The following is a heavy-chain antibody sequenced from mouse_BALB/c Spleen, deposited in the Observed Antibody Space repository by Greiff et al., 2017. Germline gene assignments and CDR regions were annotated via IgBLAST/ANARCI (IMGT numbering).Heavy chain of an antibody. CDR2: ISDGGSYT. CDR3: ARGGLLDY. Sequence: EVMLVESGGGLVKPGGSLKLSCAASGFTFSDYYMYWVRQTPEKRLEWVATISDGGSYTYYPDSVKGRFTISRDNAKNNLYLQMSSLKSEDTAMYYCARGGLLDYWGQGTTLTVSS. J-gene: IGHJ2*01. D-gene: IGHD3-1*01. CDR1: GFTFSDYY. V-gene: IGHV5-4*02.